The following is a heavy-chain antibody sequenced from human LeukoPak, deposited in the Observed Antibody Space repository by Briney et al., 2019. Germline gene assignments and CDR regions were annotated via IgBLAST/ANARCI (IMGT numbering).Heavy chain of an antibody. CDR1: GFTFDDYA. CDR3: AKSGGAGGCSGGSCWYYYGMDV. J-gene: IGHJ6*02. V-gene: IGHV3-43*02. CDR2: ISGDGGST. D-gene: IGHD2-15*01. Sequence: GGSLRLSCAASGFTFDDYAMHWVRQAPGKGLEWVSLISGDGGSTYYADSVKGRFTISRDDSKNSLYLQMNSLRTEDTALYYCAKSGGAGGCSGGSCWYYYGMDVWGQGTTVTVSS.